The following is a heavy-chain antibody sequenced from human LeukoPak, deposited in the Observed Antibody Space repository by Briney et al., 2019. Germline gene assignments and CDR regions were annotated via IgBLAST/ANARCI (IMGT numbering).Heavy chain of an antibody. CDR2: IYYSGST. V-gene: IGHV4-59*12. Sequence: SETLSLACTVSGGSISSYYWSWIRQPPGKGLEWIGYIYYSGSTNYNPSPKSRVTISVDTSKNQFSLKLNSVTAADTAVYYCARETPLRYFDPWGQGTLVTVSS. D-gene: IGHD3-9*01. CDR1: GGSISSYY. CDR3: ARETPLRYFDP. J-gene: IGHJ5*02.